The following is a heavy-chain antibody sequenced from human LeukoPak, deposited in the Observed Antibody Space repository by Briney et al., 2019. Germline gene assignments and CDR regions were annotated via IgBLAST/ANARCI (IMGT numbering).Heavy chain of an antibody. Sequence: GGSLRLSCAVSGFIFRTFSMNWVRQAPGKGLEWVSSISSSSTYTHYADSVEGRFTISRDNAKNSLYLQMNGLRAEDTAVYYCAYYGSGSSFGHWGQGTLVAVSS. J-gene: IGHJ4*02. CDR2: ISSSSTYT. D-gene: IGHD3-10*01. CDR3: AYYGSGSSFGH. CDR1: GFIFRTFS. V-gene: IGHV3-21*01.